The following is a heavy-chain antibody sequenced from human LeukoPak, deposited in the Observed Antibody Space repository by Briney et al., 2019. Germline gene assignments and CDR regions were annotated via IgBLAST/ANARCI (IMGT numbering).Heavy chain of an antibody. CDR1: GYTFTGYY. Sequence: ASVKVSCKASGYTFTGYYMHWVRQAPGQGLEWMAWISPNSGGTNYAQKFQGRVTMTRDTSISTAYMELSRLRSDDTAVYYCARGVEGDYGDYVGWFDPWGQGTLVTVSS. D-gene: IGHD4-17*01. V-gene: IGHV1-2*02. J-gene: IGHJ5*02. CDR3: ARGVEGDYGDYVGWFDP. CDR2: ISPNSGGT.